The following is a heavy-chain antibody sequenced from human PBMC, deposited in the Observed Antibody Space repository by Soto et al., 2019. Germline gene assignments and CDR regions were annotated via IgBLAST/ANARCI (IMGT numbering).Heavy chain of an antibody. CDR3: ARDPSRYYYGSGSYSH. Sequence: VSVKVSCKASGYTFTSYGISWVRQAPGQGLEWMGWISAYNGNTNYAQKLQGRVTMTTDSSTSIAYMELRSLRSDDTAVYYCARDPSRYYYGSGSYSHWGQGTLVTVSS. CDR2: ISAYNGNT. J-gene: IGHJ4*02. V-gene: IGHV1-18*01. D-gene: IGHD3-10*01. CDR1: GYTFTSYG.